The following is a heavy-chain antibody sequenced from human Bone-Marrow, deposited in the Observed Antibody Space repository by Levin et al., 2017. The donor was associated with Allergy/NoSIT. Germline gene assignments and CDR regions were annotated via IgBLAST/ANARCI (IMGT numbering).Heavy chain of an antibody. D-gene: IGHD4-17*01. CDR2: INPNNGAT. V-gene: IGHV1-2*02. J-gene: IGHJ2*01. CDR1: GFAFTDYY. CDR3: ARGPAVSRDGYFDL. Sequence: VASVKVSCKASGFAFTDYYMHWVRQAPGQGLEWLGWINPNNGATKYALKFQDRVTMTRDTSISTAYMEFRRLRSDDTAVFYCARGPAVSRDGYFDLWGRGALVSVSS.